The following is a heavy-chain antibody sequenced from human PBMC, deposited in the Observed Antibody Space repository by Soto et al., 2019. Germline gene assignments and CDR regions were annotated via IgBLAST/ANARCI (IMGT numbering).Heavy chain of an antibody. CDR2: INSDGSST. V-gene: IGHV3-74*01. Sequence: EVQLVESGGGLVQPGGSLRLSCAASGFTFSSYWMHWVRQAPGKGLVWVSRINSDGSSTSYADSVKGRFTISRDNAKNTLYLQTNSMSAEDTAVYYCASLVNDDFWSGSNYWGQGTLVTVCS. CDR3: ASLVNDDFWSGSNY. J-gene: IGHJ4*02. D-gene: IGHD3-3*01. CDR1: GFTFSSYW.